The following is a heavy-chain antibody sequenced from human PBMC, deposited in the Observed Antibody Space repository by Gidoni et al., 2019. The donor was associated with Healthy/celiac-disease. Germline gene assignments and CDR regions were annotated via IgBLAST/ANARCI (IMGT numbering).Heavy chain of an antibody. CDR2: IYYSGST. CDR1: GGSISSSSYY. D-gene: IGHD3-22*01. Sequence: QLQLQESGPGLVKPSETLSLTCPVSGGSISSSSYYWGWIRQPPGKGLEWIGSIYYSGSTYYNPSLKSRVTIAVDTSKNQFSLKLSSVTAADTAVYYCARDGDSSGYYSVYYYGMDVWGQGTTVTVSS. J-gene: IGHJ6*02. CDR3: ARDGDSSGYYSVYYYGMDV. V-gene: IGHV4-39*07.